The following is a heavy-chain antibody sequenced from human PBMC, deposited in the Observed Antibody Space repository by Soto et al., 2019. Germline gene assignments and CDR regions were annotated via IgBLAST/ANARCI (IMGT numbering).Heavy chain of an antibody. CDR3: ARVPVYCTNGVCSYNWFDP. D-gene: IGHD2-8*01. CDR2: IYYSGST. Sequence: SETLSLTCTVSGGSISSYYWSWIRQPPGKGLEWIGYIYYSGSTNYNPSLKSRVTTSVDTSKNQFSLELSSVTAADTAVYYCARVPVYCTNGVCSYNWFDPWGQGTLVTVSS. V-gene: IGHV4-59*01. J-gene: IGHJ5*02. CDR1: GGSISSYY.